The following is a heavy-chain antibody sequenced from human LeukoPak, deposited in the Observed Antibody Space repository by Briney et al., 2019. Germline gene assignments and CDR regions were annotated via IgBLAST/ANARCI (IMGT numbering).Heavy chain of an antibody. J-gene: IGHJ4*02. V-gene: IGHV4-31*03. CDR2: IYYSKSN. Sequence: WQTLSLTCTVSGGSISSGGYYWSWIRQHPGKGLEWIGYIYYSKSNNDNPSLKSRVTISVDTSKNQFSLKLSSVTAADTAVYYCARATTDYDSSGYYPDYFDYWGQGTLVTV. D-gene: IGHD3-22*01. CDR3: ARATTDYDSSGYYPDYFDY. CDR1: GGSISSGGYY.